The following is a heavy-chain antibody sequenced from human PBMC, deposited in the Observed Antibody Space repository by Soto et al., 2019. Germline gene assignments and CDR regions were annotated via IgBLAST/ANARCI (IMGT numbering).Heavy chain of an antibody. Sequence: SETLSLTCTVSGGSITSGTYYWSWIRQHPGKGLEWIGYIYYSGSAYYNPSLKSRLTISVDTSKNQFSLKLSSVTAADTAVYYCARGITIFGVVYFDYWGQGTLVTVSS. V-gene: IGHV4-31*03. D-gene: IGHD3-3*01. CDR3: ARGITIFGVVYFDY. CDR2: IYYSGSA. CDR1: GGSITSGTYY. J-gene: IGHJ4*02.